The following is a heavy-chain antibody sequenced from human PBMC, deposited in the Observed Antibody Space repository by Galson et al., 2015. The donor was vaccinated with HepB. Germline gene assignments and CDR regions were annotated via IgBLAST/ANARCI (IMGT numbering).Heavy chain of an antibody. D-gene: IGHD2-15*01. Sequence: SLRLSCAASGFTFRNYAMHWVRQAPGTGLGWVALMSYDANEIYYADSVKGRLTISSDNSKTTLDLQMNHLRPEDTAIYYCAKGSVVVVPKSYFFDYWGQGTLVTVSA. J-gene: IGHJ4*02. CDR2: MSYDANEI. CDR3: AKGSVVVVPKSYFFDY. V-gene: IGHV3-30*18. CDR1: GFTFRNYA.